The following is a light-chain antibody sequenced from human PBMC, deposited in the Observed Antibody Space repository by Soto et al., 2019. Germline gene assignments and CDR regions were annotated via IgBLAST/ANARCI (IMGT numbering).Light chain of an antibody. J-gene: IGLJ2*01. CDR3: SSYTSTSTLVV. CDR2: DVT. CDR1: SSDVGGYNY. Sequence: QSVLTQPASVSGSPGQSITISCTGTSSDVGGYNYVSWYQQHPGKAPKLMIYDVTSRPSGVSNRFSGSKSDNMASLTISGLQAEDEADYYCSSYTSTSTLVVFGGGTKVTVL. V-gene: IGLV2-14*01.